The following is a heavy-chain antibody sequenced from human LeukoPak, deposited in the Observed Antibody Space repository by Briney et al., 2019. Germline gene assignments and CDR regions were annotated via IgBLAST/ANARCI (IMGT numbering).Heavy chain of an antibody. V-gene: IGHV3-7*03. J-gene: IGHJ4*02. D-gene: IGHD3-22*01. CDR3: VRDRGYSTFDY. CDR1: GFVFGHSW. CDR2: INLDGSEV. Sequence: GGSLRLSCEASGFVFGHSWMSWVRQAPGKGLEWVANINLDGSEVNYLDSLTGRLTISRDNAKDSLYLQMNGLRAEDTAVYFCVRDRGYSTFDYWGQGTLVTVSS.